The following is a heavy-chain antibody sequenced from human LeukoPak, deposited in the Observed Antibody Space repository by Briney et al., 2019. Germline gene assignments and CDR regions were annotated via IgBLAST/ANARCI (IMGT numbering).Heavy chain of an antibody. Sequence: GGSLRLSCAASGFTFSSYAMHWVRQAPGKGLEYVSAISSNGGSTYCANSVKGRFTISRDNSKNTLYLQMGSLRAEDMAVYYCARGRRRYFDWLLYSSDAFDIWGQGTMVTVSS. D-gene: IGHD3-9*01. CDR3: ARGRRRYFDWLLYSSDAFDI. CDR2: ISSNGGST. V-gene: IGHV3-64*01. CDR1: GFTFSSYA. J-gene: IGHJ3*02.